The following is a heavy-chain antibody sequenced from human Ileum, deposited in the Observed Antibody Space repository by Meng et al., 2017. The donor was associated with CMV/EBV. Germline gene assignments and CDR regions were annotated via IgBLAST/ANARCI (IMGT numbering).Heavy chain of an antibody. CDR3: AREGGGWYFDS. V-gene: IGHV4-30-4*01. J-gene: IGHJ4*02. Sequence: QVQLQESGPGLVKPSQTLYLTCTVSGASLSTGDYYWSWIRQPPGKGPEWIGYIYYSGSTLYNPSLKSPVTISLDKSKNQFSLRLRSVTAADTAVYFCAREGGGWYFDSWGQGTLVTVSS. CDR2: IYYSGST. D-gene: IGHD6-19*01. CDR1: GASLSTGDYY.